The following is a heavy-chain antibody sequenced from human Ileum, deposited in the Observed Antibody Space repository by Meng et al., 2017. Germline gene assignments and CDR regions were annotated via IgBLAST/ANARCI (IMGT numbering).Heavy chain of an antibody. CDR2: AST. Sequence: QVQLQESGPGLLRPSETLSLICTVSGASVTTSHYQWGWIRQPPGKGLEWIGYASTNYNPSLKSRLTISLDTSKNQVSLKLTSVTAADTAVDYCARDHWGSLDYWGQGILVTVSS. D-gene: IGHD7-27*01. V-gene: IGHV4-61*01. CDR3: ARDHWGSLDY. J-gene: IGHJ4*02. CDR1: GASVTTSHYQ.